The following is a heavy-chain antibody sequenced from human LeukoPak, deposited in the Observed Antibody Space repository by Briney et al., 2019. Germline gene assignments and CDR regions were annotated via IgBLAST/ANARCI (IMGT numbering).Heavy chain of an antibody. CDR1: GYTFTSYD. D-gene: IGHD3-22*01. Sequence: ASVKVSCKASGYTFTSYDINRVRQATGQGLEWMGWMNPNSGNTGHAQKFQGRVTMTRTTSISTAYMELSSLRSEDTAVYYCARGRGITMIVVVSNNWFDPWGQGTLVTVSS. CDR2: MNPNSGNT. V-gene: IGHV1-8*01. J-gene: IGHJ5*02. CDR3: ARGRGITMIVVVSNNWFDP.